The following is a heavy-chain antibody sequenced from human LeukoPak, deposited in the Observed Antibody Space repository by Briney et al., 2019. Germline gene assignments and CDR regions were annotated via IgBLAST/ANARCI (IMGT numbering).Heavy chain of an antibody. Sequence: GRSLRLSCAASGFTFSSYAMHWVRQAPGKGLEWVAVISHDGSNKYYADSVKGRFTISRDNSKNTLYLQMNSLRAEDTAVYYCAKLVTLWKVDYWGQGTLVTVSS. V-gene: IGHV3-30-3*02. CDR2: ISHDGSNK. CDR3: AKLVTLWKVDY. D-gene: IGHD5-18*01. CDR1: GFTFSSYA. J-gene: IGHJ4*02.